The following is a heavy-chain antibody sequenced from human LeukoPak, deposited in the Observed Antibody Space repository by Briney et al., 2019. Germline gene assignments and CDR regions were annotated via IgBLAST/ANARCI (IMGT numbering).Heavy chain of an antibody. D-gene: IGHD6-13*01. CDR3: AREYSSSWYFDY. CDR1: GFTFSSYA. CDR2: ISYDGSNK. Sequence: GGSLRLSCAASGFTFSSYALHWVRQAPGKGLEWVAVISYDGSNKYYADSVKGRFTISRDNSKNTLYLQMNSLRAEDTAVYYCAREYSSSWYFDYWGQGTLVTVSS. J-gene: IGHJ4*02. V-gene: IGHV3-30-3*01.